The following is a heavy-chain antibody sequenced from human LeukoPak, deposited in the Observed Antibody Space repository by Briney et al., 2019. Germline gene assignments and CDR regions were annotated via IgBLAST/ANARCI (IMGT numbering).Heavy chain of an antibody. D-gene: IGHD5-18*01. J-gene: IGHJ5*02. CDR1: GYSFINYW. CDR2: IYPGDSDT. Sequence: GESLKISCKGSGYSFINYWIGWMRQMPGKGLEWMGIIYPGDSDTRYSPSFQGQVTISADKSISTAYLQWSSLKASDTAMYYCARLRDTAMDNWFDPWGQGTLVTVSS. V-gene: IGHV5-51*01. CDR3: ARLRDTAMDNWFDP.